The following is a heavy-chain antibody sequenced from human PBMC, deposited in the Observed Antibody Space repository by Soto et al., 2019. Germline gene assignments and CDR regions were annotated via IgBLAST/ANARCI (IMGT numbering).Heavy chain of an antibody. D-gene: IGHD6-13*01. Sequence: SETLSLTCTVSGASVISDSYYWSWIRQPPGKGLEWIGYIHYTGSSNYNPSLKSRVSISVDTSKNQLSLKLSFVTAADTAVYYCARREYSNSWHFDYWGQGTLVTVSS. J-gene: IGHJ4*02. CDR3: ARREYSNSWHFDY. V-gene: IGHV4-61*01. CDR2: IHYTGSS. CDR1: GASVISDSYY.